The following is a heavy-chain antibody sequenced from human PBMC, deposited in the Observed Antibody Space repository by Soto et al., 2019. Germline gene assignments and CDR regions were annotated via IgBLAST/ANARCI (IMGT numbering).Heavy chain of an antibody. D-gene: IGHD6-13*01. Sequence: SETLSLTCTVSGGSISSSSYYWGWIRQPPGKGLEWIGSIYYSGSTYYNPSLKSRVTISVDTSKNQFSLKLSSVTAADTAVYYCASTGYSRSPITFDYWGQGTLVTVSS. CDR1: GGSISSSSYY. J-gene: IGHJ4*02. V-gene: IGHV4-39*01. CDR2: IYYSGST. CDR3: ASTGYSRSPITFDY.